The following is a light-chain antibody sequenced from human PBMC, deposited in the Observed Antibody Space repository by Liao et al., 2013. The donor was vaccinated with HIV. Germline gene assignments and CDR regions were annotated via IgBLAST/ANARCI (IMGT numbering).Light chain of an antibody. CDR3: QAWDSSTYV. V-gene: IGLV3-1*01. CDR2: QDS. Sequence: SYELTQPPSLSVSPGQTASITCSGDKLEDRYACWYQQKPGQSPVLVIYQDSKRPSGIPERFSGSNSGNTATLTISGTQAMDEADYYCQAWDSSTYVFGTGTKVSVL. J-gene: IGLJ1*01. CDR1: KLEDRY.